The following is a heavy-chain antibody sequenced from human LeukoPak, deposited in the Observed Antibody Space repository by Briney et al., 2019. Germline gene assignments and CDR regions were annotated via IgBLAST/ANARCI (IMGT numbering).Heavy chain of an antibody. CDR2: ISTSGINT. CDR1: GFTFSSCV. D-gene: IGHD1-7*01. CDR3: AKDKSKGELRGNEFDY. V-gene: IGHV3-23*01. Sequence: PGGSLKLSCAASGFTFSSCVMSWVRQAPGKGLEWVSGISTSGINTYYADSVKGRFTISRDNSKNTLYLHMNSLRAEDTALYYCAKDKSKGELRGNEFDYWGQGTLVIVSS. J-gene: IGHJ4*02.